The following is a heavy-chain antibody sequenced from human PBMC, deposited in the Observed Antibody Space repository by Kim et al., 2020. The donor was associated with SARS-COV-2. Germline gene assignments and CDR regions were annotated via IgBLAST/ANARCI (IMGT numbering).Heavy chain of an antibody. V-gene: IGHV3-49*03. D-gene: IGHD3-10*01. CDR1: GFTFGDYA. Sequence: GGSLRLSCTASGFTFGDYAMSWFRQAPGKGLEWVAFIRSKAYGGTTEYAASVKGRFTISRDYSKSIAYLQMNSLKTEDTAVYYCTRVSQLLWFGELLSQGWFDPWGQGTLVTVSS. CDR3: TRVSQLLWFGELLSQGWFDP. J-gene: IGHJ5*02. CDR2: IRSKAYGGTT.